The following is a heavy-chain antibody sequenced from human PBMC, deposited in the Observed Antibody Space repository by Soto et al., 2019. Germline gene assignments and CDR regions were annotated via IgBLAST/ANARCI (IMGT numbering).Heavy chain of an antibody. CDR1: EFTFSSYW. Sequence: EVQLVESGGGLVQPGGSLRLSCAASEFTFSSYWMNWVRQAPGKGLEWVANIKEDGSEKYYVDSVKGRFTISRDNAKNSLYLQMNSLGGEDTAVYYCARDLGARGRGAAVGYYYHYGMDVWGQGTTVTVSS. V-gene: IGHV3-7*05. CDR2: IKEDGSEK. D-gene: IGHD6-13*01. J-gene: IGHJ6*02. CDR3: ARDLGARGRGAAVGYYYHYGMDV.